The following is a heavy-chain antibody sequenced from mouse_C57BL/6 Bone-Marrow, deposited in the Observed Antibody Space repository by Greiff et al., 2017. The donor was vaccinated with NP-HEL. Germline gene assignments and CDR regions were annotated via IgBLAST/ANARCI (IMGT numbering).Heavy chain of an antibody. D-gene: IGHD3-3*01. CDR2: ISDGGSYT. Sequence: EVKLVESGGGLVKPGGSVKLSCEASGFTFSSYAMSWVRQTPEKRLEWVATISDGGSYTYYPDNVKGRFTISRDNAKNNLYLQMSHLKSEDTAMYYCARPGAVPWFAYWGQGTLVTVSA. J-gene: IGHJ3*01. V-gene: IGHV5-4*03. CDR1: GFTFSSYA. CDR3: ARPGAVPWFAY.